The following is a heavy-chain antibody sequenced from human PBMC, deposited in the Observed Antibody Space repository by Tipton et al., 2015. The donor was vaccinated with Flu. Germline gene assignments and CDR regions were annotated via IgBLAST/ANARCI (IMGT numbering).Heavy chain of an antibody. CDR1: GYTFTGYY. J-gene: IGHJ4*02. D-gene: IGHD3/OR15-3a*01. CDR3: VRDIFSLEDY. Sequence: QSGAEVRKPGASVKVSCKASGYTFTGYYMHWVRQAPGRGLEWMGRINANSGGTNYAQKFQGRVTMTRDTSISTAYMELSSLRSDDTAVYYCVRDIFSLEDYWGQGTLVTVSS. CDR2: INANSGGT. V-gene: IGHV1-2*06.